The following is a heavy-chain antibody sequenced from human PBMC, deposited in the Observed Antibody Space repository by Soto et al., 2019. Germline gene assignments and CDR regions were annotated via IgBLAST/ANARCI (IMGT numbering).Heavy chain of an antibody. Sequence: PSETLSLTCTVSGGSISSNYWTWIRQPPGKGLEWIGYVYTSGSTNYNTSLKSRVTISEDTSKSQFSLKVNSMTAADKAGYYCARYRREAVAGYTLDNWGQGILVTSPQ. V-gene: IGHV4-4*08. CDR1: GGSISSNY. J-gene: IGHJ4*02. D-gene: IGHD6-13*01. CDR2: VYTSGST. CDR3: ARYRREAVAGYTLDN.